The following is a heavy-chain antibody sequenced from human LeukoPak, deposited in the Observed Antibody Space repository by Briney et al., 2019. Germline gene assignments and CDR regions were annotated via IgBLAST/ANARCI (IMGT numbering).Heavy chain of an antibody. CDR3: AREYFLMTTVTTLRFGY. V-gene: IGHV3-20*04. D-gene: IGHD4-17*01. CDR1: GFTFDDYG. CDR2: INWNGGST. J-gene: IGHJ4*02. Sequence: SGGSLRLSCAASGFTFDDYGMSWVRQAPGKGLEWVSGINWNGGSTDYADSVRGRFTVSRDNAKNSLYLQMNSLRAEDTALYYCAREYFLMTTVTTLRFGYWGQGTLVTVSS.